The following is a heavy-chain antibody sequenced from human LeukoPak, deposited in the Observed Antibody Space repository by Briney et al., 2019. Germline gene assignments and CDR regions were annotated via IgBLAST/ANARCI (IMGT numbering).Heavy chain of an antibody. Sequence: PSETLSLTGTFSGGSILSSSYYWGWIRQPPGKGLDRIGCILYSGSTYYNPSLKSRVTISVDTSKNQFSLKLSSVTAADTAVYYCARGQLELPSIYFDDWGQGTLVTVSS. J-gene: IGHJ4*02. CDR2: ILYSGST. D-gene: IGHD1-1*01. V-gene: IGHV4-39*07. CDR1: GGSILSSSYY. CDR3: ARGQLELPSIYFDD.